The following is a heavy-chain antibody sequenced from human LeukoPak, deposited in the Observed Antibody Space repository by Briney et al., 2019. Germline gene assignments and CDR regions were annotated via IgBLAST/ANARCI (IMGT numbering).Heavy chain of an antibody. D-gene: IGHD3-22*01. CDR3: ARRAWGYYDSSGYYLDAFDI. CDR2: INPSGGST. J-gene: IGHJ3*02. Sequence: AASVKVSCKASGYTFTSYYMHWVRQAPGQGLEWMGIINPSGGSTSYAQKFQGRVTMTRDTSTSTVYMELSSLRSEDTAVYYCARRAWGYYDSSGYYLDAFDIWGQGTMVTVSS. V-gene: IGHV1-46*01. CDR1: GYTFTSYY.